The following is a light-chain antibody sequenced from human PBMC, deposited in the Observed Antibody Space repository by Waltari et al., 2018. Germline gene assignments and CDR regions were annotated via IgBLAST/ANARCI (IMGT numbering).Light chain of an antibody. CDR1: DSDVGAYDF. J-gene: IGLJ3*02. V-gene: IGLV2-14*01. CDR3: AAWDDSLSGRV. Sequence: QSALTQPASVSGSPGQSITISCSGTDSDVGAYDFVSWYQQHPGKAPHLIIYEVSNRPSGMSNRFPASQSGNTASLAISGLRSEDEADYYCAAWDDSLSGRVFGGGTKVTVL. CDR2: EVS.